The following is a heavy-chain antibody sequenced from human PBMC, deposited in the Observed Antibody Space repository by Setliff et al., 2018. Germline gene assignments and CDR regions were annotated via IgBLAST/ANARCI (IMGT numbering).Heavy chain of an antibody. J-gene: IGHJ4*02. V-gene: IGHV1-24*01. CDR1: GYTLTELS. Sequence: SVKVSCKVSGYTLTELSMHWVRQAPGKGLEWMGGFDPEDGETIYAQKFQGRVTMTEDTSTDTAYMELSSLRSEDTAVYYCATDKKEITMLFGSHFDYWGQGTLVTVSS. CDR2: FDPEDGET. D-gene: IGHD3-3*01. CDR3: ATDKKEITMLFGSHFDY.